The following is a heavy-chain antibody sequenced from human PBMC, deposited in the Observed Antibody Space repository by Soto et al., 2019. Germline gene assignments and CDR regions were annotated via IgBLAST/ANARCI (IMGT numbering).Heavy chain of an antibody. V-gene: IGHV3-15*01. D-gene: IGHD3-16*01. Sequence: EVQLVESGGGLVKPGGSLRLSCAASGFTFSDVWMTWVRQAPGKGLEWVGRVKSKTDGGTVDYAAPVKGRFIISRDXSTSTVSLQMDSLKIEDTAVYYCTSPSGGGRTVDYWGQGTLVTVSS. CDR2: VKSKTDGGTV. CDR3: TSPSGGGRTVDY. J-gene: IGHJ4*02. CDR1: GFTFSDVW.